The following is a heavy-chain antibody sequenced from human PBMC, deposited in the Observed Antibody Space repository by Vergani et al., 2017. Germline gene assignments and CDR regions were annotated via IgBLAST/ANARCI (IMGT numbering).Heavy chain of an antibody. CDR1: GYTVTSYG. D-gene: IGHD2-21*01. Sequence: QVQLVQSGAEVKKPGASVKVSCNASGYTVTSYGISWVRKAPGQGLEWMGWISAYNGNKNYAQKLQGRVTMTTDTSTSTAYMELRSLRSDDTAVYYCARVWRAPPHYYYYCMDVWGQGTTVTVSS. CDR2: ISAYNGNK. CDR3: ARVWRAPPHYYYYCMDV. V-gene: IGHV1-18*01. J-gene: IGHJ6*02.